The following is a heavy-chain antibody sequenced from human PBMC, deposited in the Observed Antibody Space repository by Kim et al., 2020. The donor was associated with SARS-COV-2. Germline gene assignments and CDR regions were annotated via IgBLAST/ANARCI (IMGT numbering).Heavy chain of an antibody. J-gene: IGHJ2*01. CDR2: IYYRVRA. CDR3: ARGFDL. Sequence: IYYRVRAHSHPPVKSRVTISVDTSKNQFSLRLSSVTAADTAVYYWARGFDLWGRGTLVTVSS. V-gene: IGHV4-59*09.